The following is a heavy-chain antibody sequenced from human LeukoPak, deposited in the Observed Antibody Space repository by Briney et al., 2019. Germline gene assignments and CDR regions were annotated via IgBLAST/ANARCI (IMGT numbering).Heavy chain of an antibody. Sequence: SETLSLTRTVSSGSISSDDCYWTWIRQHPGKGLEGLGYIYRSGTTYYNPTLKSRVTISVDTSENTFSLKLTALTAADSAMYYCARYSRTYRLFDSWGPGTLVTVSS. D-gene: IGHD1-26*01. V-gene: IGHV4-31*03. CDR3: ARYSRTYRLFDS. J-gene: IGHJ4*02. CDR1: SGSISSDDCY. CDR2: IYRSGTT.